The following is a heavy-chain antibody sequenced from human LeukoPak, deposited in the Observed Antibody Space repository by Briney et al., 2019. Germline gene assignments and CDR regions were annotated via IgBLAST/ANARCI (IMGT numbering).Heavy chain of an antibody. J-gene: IGHJ5*02. Sequence: SETLSLTCAVYGGSFSGYYWSWIRQPPGKGLEWIGSIYYSGSTYYNPSLKSRVTISVDRSKNQFSLKLSSVTAADTAVYYCAGSRITMIVEWFDPWGQGTLVTVSS. D-gene: IGHD3-22*01. CDR3: AGSRITMIVEWFDP. V-gene: IGHV4-34*01. CDR2: IYYSGST. CDR1: GGSFSGYY.